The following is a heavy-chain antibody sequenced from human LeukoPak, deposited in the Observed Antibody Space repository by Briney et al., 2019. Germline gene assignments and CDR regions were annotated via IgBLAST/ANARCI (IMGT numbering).Heavy chain of an antibody. V-gene: IGHV1-69*02. CDR2: IIPILGIA. J-gene: IGHJ4*02. D-gene: IGHD5-18*01. Sequence: ASVKVSCKASGGTFSSYTISWVRQAPGQGLEWMGRIIPILGIANYAQKFQGRVTITADKSTSTAYMELSSLRSEDTAVYYCVRADTAMETDYFDYWGQGTLVTVSS. CDR1: GGTFSSYT. CDR3: VRADTAMETDYFDY.